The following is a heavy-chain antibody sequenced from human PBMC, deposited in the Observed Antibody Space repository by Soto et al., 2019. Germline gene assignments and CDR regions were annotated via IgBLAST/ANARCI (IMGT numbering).Heavy chain of an antibody. Sequence: SETLSLTCTASGGSVSNSNYYWGWIRQSPGKGLEWIGSVYYRGRSYSKSPVKSRVTISVDTSKNQFSLNLNSVTASDTAVYYCVSQRTSVLTQAYFDYWGPGALVTVSS. CDR2: VYYRGRS. J-gene: IGHJ4*02. V-gene: IGHV4-39*01. CDR3: VSQRTSVLTQAYFDY. CDR1: GGSVSNSNYY. D-gene: IGHD2-8*01.